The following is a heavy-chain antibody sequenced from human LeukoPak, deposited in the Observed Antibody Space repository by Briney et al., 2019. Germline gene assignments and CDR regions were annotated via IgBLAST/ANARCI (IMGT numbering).Heavy chain of an antibody. D-gene: IGHD6-19*01. CDR3: ARLAVPGTWFDH. CDR2: MNEDGSVK. Sequence: QPGGSLRLSCAASGFTFSSYWMAWVRQAPGKGLEWVANMNEDGSVKNYVVSVKGRFTVSRDNAKKSLYLQMDSLRADDTAVYYCARLAVPGTWFDHWGQGALVTVSS. CDR1: GFTFSSYW. V-gene: IGHV3-7*04. J-gene: IGHJ5*02.